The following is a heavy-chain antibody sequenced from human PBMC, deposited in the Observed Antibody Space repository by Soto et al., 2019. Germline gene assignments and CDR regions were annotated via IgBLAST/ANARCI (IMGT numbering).Heavy chain of an antibody. CDR1: GYTFTNYY. CDR3: ARVRSCSTIICYGEDFDY. V-gene: IGHV1-46*03. Sequence: ASVKVSCKASGYTFTNYYMHWVRQAPGQGLEWMGKINPSGGGTNYAQKFQGRVTMTRDTSTSTVYMELSSLRTEDTAVYYCARVRSCSTIICYGEDFDYWGQGTLVTGSS. J-gene: IGHJ4*02. D-gene: IGHD2-2*01. CDR2: INPSGGGT.